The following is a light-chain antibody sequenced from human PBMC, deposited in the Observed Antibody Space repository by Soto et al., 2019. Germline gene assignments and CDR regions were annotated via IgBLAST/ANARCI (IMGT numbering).Light chain of an antibody. V-gene: IGKV3-20*01. CDR2: GAS. CDR3: QHYGSSPKT. Sequence: EIVFTQSPGTLSLSPGERATLSCRASQSVSSTYLAWYQQKPGQAPRLLILGASSRATGIPDRFNGSGSGTDFTLTISRXEPEDFAVYYCQHYGSSPKTFGHGTKVDIK. J-gene: IGKJ1*01. CDR1: QSVSSTY.